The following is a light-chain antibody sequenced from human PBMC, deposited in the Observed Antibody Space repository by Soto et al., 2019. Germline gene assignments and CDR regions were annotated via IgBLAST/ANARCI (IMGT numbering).Light chain of an antibody. Sequence: QSVLTQPRSVSGAPGQRVTIYCTGTASSIAARYDVHWYQQIPGKAPKLLIYGNNNRPSGVPDRFSASKSGISASLAITGLQADDEADYYCQSYDNSLNEWVFGGGTKLTVL. CDR1: ASSIAARYD. J-gene: IGLJ3*02. V-gene: IGLV1-40*01. CDR3: QSYDNSLNEWV. CDR2: GNN.